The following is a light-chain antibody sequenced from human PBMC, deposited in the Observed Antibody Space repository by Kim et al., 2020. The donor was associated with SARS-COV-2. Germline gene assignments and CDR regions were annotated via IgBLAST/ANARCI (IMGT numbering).Light chain of an antibody. J-gene: IGLJ2*01. Sequence: VAPGQTASITCTGDKLGDKYACWYQQKPGQSPVLVTYQDSKRPSGIPERFSGSNSGNTATLTISGTQAMDEADYYCQAWDSSTVVFGGGTQLTVL. CDR1: KLGDKY. CDR2: QDS. V-gene: IGLV3-1*01. CDR3: QAWDSSTVV.